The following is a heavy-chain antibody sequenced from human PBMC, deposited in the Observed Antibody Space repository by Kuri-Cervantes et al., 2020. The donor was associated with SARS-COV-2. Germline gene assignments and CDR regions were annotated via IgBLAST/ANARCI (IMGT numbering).Heavy chain of an antibody. J-gene: IGHJ4*02. V-gene: IGHV3-21*01. Sequence: GESLKISCAASGFTFSSYAMSWVRQAPGKGLEWVSSISSSSSYIYYADSVKGRFTISRDNAKNSLYLQMNSLRAEDTAVYYCARGSSSTYFDYWGQGTLVTVSS. CDR1: GFTFSSYA. D-gene: IGHD6-6*01. CDR2: ISSSSSYI. CDR3: ARGSSSTYFDY.